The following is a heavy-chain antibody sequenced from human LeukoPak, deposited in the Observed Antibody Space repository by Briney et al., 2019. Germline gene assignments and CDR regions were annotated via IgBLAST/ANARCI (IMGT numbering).Heavy chain of an antibody. J-gene: IGHJ3*02. Sequence: SQTLSLTCTVSGGSISSGSYYWSWIRQPAGKGLEWIGRIYPSGNTNYNPSLKSRVTISVDTSKNQFSLKLSSVTAADTAVYYCARGEGSWRGAFDIWGQGTMVTVSS. CDR3: ARGEGSWRGAFDI. V-gene: IGHV4-61*02. D-gene: IGHD6-13*01. CDR1: GGSISSGSYY. CDR2: IYPSGNT.